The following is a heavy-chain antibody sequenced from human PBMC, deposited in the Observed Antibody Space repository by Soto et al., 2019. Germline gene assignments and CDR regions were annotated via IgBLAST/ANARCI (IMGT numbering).Heavy chain of an antibody. J-gene: IGHJ6*02. D-gene: IGHD3-22*01. CDR3: ARPVSRVVVNYYYYGMDV. Sequence: QVQLVQSGAEVKKPGSSVKVSCKASGGTFSSYAISWLRQAPGQGLEWMGGIIPIFGTANYAQKFQGRVTITADESTSTDYMELSSLSSEDTAVYYYARPVSRVVVNYYYYGMDVWGQGTTVTVSS. CDR2: IIPIFGTA. V-gene: IGHV1-69*01. CDR1: GGTFSSYA.